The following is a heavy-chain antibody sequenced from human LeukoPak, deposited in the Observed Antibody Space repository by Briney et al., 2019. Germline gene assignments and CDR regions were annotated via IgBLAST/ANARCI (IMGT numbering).Heavy chain of an antibody. J-gene: IGHJ4*02. Sequence: ASVKVSCKASGYTFTGYYMHWVRQAPGQGLEWMGWINPNSGGTNYAQKFKGWVTMTRDTSISTAYMELSRLRSDDTGVYYCAWGITGTTFPDYWGQGTLVTVSS. CDR2: INPNSGGT. CDR3: AWGITGTTFPDY. CDR1: GYTFTGYY. D-gene: IGHD1-20*01. V-gene: IGHV1-2*04.